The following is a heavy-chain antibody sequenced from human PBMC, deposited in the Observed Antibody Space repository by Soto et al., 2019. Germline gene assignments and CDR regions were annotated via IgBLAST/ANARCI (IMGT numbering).Heavy chain of an antibody. CDR3: ARLPITMVRGVIIYYGMDV. CDR1: GYTFTSYW. Sequence: KVSCKASGYTFTSYWIGWVRQMPGKGLEWMGIIYPGDSDTRYSPSFQGQVTISADKSISTAYLQWSSLKASDTAMYYCARLPITMVRGVIIYYGMDVWGQGTTVTVSS. V-gene: IGHV5-51*01. J-gene: IGHJ6*02. D-gene: IGHD3-10*01. CDR2: IYPGDSDT.